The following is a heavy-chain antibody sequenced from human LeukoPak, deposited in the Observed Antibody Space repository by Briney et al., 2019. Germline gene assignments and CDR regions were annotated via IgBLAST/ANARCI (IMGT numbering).Heavy chain of an antibody. D-gene: IGHD5-18*01. CDR3: ARQPYFYYYLDV. CDR1: GFAFNNDA. CDR2: IVGDSTIE. J-gene: IGHJ6*03. Sequence: GGSLRLSCAASGFAFNNDAMTWVRQPPGKGLEWVSTIVGDSTIEYYADSVKGRFTISSDNSKTMSFLHMNSLRAGDTAIYYCARQPYFYYYLDVWGKGTTVTVTS. V-gene: IGHV3-23*01.